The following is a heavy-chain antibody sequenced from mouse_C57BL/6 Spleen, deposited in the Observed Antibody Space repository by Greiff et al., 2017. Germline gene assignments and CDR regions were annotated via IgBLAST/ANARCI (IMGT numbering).Heavy chain of an antibody. D-gene: IGHD1-1*01. CDR1: GYAFSSSW. J-gene: IGHJ1*03. V-gene: IGHV1-82*01. CDR2: IYPGDGAT. CDR3: GSYYYGSSPYFDV. Sequence: VQLQQSGPELVKPGASVKISCKASGYAFSSSWMNWVKQRPGKGLEWIGRIYPGDGATNYNGKFKGKATLTADKSSSTAYMQLSSLTSEDSAVDLCGSYYYGSSPYFDVWGTGTTVTVSS.